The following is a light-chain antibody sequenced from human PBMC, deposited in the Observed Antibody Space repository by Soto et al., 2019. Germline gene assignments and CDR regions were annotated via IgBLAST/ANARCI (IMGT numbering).Light chain of an antibody. CDR2: DVN. J-gene: IGLJ2*01. CDR1: SSDIGGYSY. CDR3: SSYSSRSTLLV. Sequence: QSALTQPASVSASPGQSITISCIGTSSDIGGYSYVSWYQQHPGKAPKLLIRDVNYRPSGISARFSGSKSGNTASLTISGLPTEDEADYYCSSYSSRSTLLVFGGGTKLTVL. V-gene: IGLV2-14*03.